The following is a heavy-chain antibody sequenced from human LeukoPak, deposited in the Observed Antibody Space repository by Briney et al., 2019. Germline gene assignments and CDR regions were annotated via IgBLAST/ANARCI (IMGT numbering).Heavy chain of an antibody. CDR1: GGSISSYY. Sequence: SETLSLTCTVSGGSISSYYWSWIRQPPGKGLEWIGEINHSGSTNYNPSLKSRVTISVDTSKNQFSLKLSSVTAADTAVYYCARVRMVRGVIIELFDYWGQGTLVTVSS. D-gene: IGHD3-10*01. CDR2: INHSGST. CDR3: ARVRMVRGVIIELFDY. J-gene: IGHJ4*02. V-gene: IGHV4-34*01.